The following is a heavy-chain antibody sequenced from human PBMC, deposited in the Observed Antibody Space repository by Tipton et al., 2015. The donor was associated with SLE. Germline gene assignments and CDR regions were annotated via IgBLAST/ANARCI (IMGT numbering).Heavy chain of an antibody. Sequence: LRLSCTVSGGSISSYYWSWIRQPPGKGLEWIGYIYYSGSTNYNPSLKSRVTISVDTSKNQFSLKVSSVTAADTAVYYCAGQDYYYYGMDVWGQGTTVTVSS. J-gene: IGHJ6*02. CDR2: IYYSGST. V-gene: IGHV4-59*08. CDR3: AGQDYYYYGMDV. CDR1: GGSISSYY.